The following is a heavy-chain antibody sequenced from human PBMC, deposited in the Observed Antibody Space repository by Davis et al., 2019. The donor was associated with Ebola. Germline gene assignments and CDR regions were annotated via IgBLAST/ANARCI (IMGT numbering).Heavy chain of an antibody. CDR2: ISSGGGAP. V-gene: IGHV3-21*01. CDR3: ARDTEGGSRGYPFDS. Sequence: GGSLRLSCAASGFTFSSYAMNWVRQAPGKGLEWVSDISSGGGAPYYADSVKGRFTISRDSAKNSLYLQMNSLRAEDTAVYYCARDTEGGSRGYPFDSWGQGTLVTVSS. D-gene: IGHD5-18*01. J-gene: IGHJ4*02. CDR1: GFTFSSYA.